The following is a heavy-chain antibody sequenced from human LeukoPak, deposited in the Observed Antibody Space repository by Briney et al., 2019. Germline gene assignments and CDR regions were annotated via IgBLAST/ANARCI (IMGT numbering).Heavy chain of an antibody. V-gene: IGHV3-7*03. Sequence: GGSLRLSCAASGFTFSNYWMTWVRQAPGKGLEWVATIKQDGSEIYYVDSVRGRFTISRDNAKNSLYLQMNSLKTEDTAVYYCARHSGSYIWGQGTLVTVSS. CDR1: GFTFSNYW. CDR2: IKQDGSEI. CDR3: ARHSGSYI. J-gene: IGHJ4*02. D-gene: IGHD1-26*01.